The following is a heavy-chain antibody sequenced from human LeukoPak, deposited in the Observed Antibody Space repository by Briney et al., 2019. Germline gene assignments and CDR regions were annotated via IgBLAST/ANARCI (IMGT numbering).Heavy chain of an antibody. D-gene: IGHD3-3*01. J-gene: IGHJ4*02. CDR3: ARVPYDFWSGYYVDY. CDR1: GGSFSGYY. V-gene: IGHV4-34*01. CDR2: INHSGST. Sequence: SETLSLTCAGYGGSFSGYYWSWVRQPPGKGLEWNGEINHSGSTNYNPSLKSRVTISVDTSKNQFSLRLSSVTAADTAVYYCARVPYDFWSGYYVDYWGQGTLVTVSS.